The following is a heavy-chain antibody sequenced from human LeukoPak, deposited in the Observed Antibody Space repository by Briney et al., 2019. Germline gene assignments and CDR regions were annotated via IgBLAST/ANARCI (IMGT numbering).Heavy chain of an antibody. V-gene: IGHV3-30*18. CDR3: AKLVLVGATVFSEGGDY. CDR2: ISYDGSNK. J-gene: IGHJ4*02. Sequence: GGSLRLSCAASGFTFSSYGMHWVRQAPGKGLEWVAVISYDGSNKYYADSVKGRFTISRDNSKNTLYLQMNSLRAEHTAVYYCAKLVLVGATVFSEGGDYWGQGTLVTVSS. CDR1: GFTFSSYG. D-gene: IGHD1-26*01.